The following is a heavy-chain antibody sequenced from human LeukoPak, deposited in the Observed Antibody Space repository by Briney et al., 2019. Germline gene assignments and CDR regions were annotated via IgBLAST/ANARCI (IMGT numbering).Heavy chain of an antibody. CDR1: GFTFSSYA. D-gene: IGHD3-22*01. CDR2: ISGSGGST. Sequence: AGGSLRLSCAASGFTFSSYAMSWVRQAPGKGLEWVSAISGSGGSTYYADSVKGRFTISRDNSKNTLYLQTNSLRAEDTAVYYCAKEADNYYDSSGYLGDYFDYWGQGTLVTVSS. V-gene: IGHV3-23*01. CDR3: AKEADNYYDSSGYLGDYFDY. J-gene: IGHJ4*02.